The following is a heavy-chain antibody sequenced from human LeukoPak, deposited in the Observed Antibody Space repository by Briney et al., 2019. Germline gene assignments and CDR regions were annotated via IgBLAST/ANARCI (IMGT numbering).Heavy chain of an antibody. J-gene: IGHJ4*02. Sequence: GESLKISCKGSGYSLTSYWIAWVRQMPGKGLEWMGIIYPGDSDTKYSPSFQGQVTISADKSISTAFLQWSSLKASDTAMYYCARQVYSGSYYSPFDYWGQGTLVTVSS. CDR2: IYPGDSDT. V-gene: IGHV5-51*01. CDR3: ARQVYSGSYYSPFDY. CDR1: GYSLTSYW. D-gene: IGHD3-10*01.